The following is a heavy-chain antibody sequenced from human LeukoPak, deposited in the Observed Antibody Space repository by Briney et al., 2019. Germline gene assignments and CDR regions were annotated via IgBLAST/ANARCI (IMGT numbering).Heavy chain of an antibody. D-gene: IGHD2-2*01. CDR2: INPNSGGT. V-gene: IGHV1-2*02. J-gene: IGHJ4*02. Sequence: ASVKVSCKASGYIFTGYYMHWVRQAPGQGLEWMGWINPNSGGTNYAQKFQGRVTMTRDTSISTAFLELSRLRSDDTAVYYCARGGSTIVVVPASNLPSDYWGRGTLVTVSS. CDR1: GYIFTGYY. CDR3: ARGGSTIVVVPASNLPSDY.